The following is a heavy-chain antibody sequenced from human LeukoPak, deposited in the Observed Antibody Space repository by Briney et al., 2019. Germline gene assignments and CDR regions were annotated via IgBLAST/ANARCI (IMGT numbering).Heavy chain of an antibody. CDR3: ARARSITIFGVVISDSVRFGP. CDR1: GGSFSGYY. Sequence: PSETLSLTCAVYGGSFSGYYWSWIRQPPGKGLEWIGEINHSGSTNYNPSLKSRVTISVDTSKNQFSLKLSSVTAADTAVYYCARARSITIFGVVISDSVRFGPWGQGTLVTVSS. CDR2: INHSGST. V-gene: IGHV4-34*01. J-gene: IGHJ5*02. D-gene: IGHD3-3*01.